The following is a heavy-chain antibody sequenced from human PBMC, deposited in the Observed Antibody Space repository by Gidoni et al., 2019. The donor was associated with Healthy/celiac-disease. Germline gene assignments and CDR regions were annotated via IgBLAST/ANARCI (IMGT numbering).Heavy chain of an antibody. CDR2: ISSSISTI. CDR1: GFTFSSYS. V-gene: IGHV3-48*02. Sequence: EVQLVESGGGLVQPGGSLRLSCAASGFTFSSYSMNWVRQAPGKGLDWVSYISSSISTIYYADSVKGRFTISRDNAKNSLYLQMNSLRDADTAVYYCARDHSSSWYPLGFDYWGQGTLVTVSS. CDR3: ARDHSSSWYPLGFDY. D-gene: IGHD6-13*01. J-gene: IGHJ4*02.